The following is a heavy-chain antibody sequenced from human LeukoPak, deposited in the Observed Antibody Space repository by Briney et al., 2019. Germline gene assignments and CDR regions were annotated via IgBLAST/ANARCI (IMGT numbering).Heavy chain of an antibody. CDR2: IYPSAGSA. J-gene: IGHJ4*02. Sequence: ASVKVSCKASGYTFTRYYIHWVRQAPGQGLEWMGIIYPSAGSATYAQKFQGRVTMTRDTSTSTVYMEVSSLRSEDTAVYYCARDPDPADDSSGYCCDYWGQGTLVTVSS. D-gene: IGHD3-22*01. CDR3: ARDPDPADDSSGYCCDY. V-gene: IGHV1-46*01. CDR1: GYTFTRYY.